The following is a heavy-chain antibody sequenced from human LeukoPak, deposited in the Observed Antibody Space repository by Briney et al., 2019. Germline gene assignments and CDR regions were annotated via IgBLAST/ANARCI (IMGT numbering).Heavy chain of an antibody. D-gene: IGHD6-13*01. CDR3: ARDIARIAAAAYYFDY. Sequence: ASVKVSCKASGYTFTSYGISWVRQAPGQGLEWMGWISAHNGNTNYAQKLQGRVTMTTDTSTSTAYMELRSLRSDDTAVYYCARDIARIAAAAYYFDYWGQGTLVTVSS. J-gene: IGHJ4*02. CDR2: ISAHNGNT. V-gene: IGHV1-18*01. CDR1: GYTFTSYG.